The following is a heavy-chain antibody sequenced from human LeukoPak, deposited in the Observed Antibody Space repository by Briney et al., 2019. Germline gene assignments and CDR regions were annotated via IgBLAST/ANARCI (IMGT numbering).Heavy chain of an antibody. CDR3: ARDGLLGYCTGGSCYHPNYYYYMDV. V-gene: IGHV3-21*01. Sequence: GGSLRLSCAASGFTFSTYNMNCVRQGPGKGLEWVSSISSSIRKIYYADSVKGRFTISRDNSNNALYLQMNSLRAEDTAVYYCARDGLLGYCTGGSCYHPNYYYYMDVWGKGTTVTVSS. CDR2: ISSSIRKI. J-gene: IGHJ6*03. D-gene: IGHD2-15*01. CDR1: GFTFSTYN.